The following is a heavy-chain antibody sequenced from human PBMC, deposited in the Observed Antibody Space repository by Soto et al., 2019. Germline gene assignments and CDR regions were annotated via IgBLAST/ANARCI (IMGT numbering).Heavy chain of an antibody. CDR3: AKEDTSSGSLDY. CDR1: GFIFSNYA. V-gene: IGHV3-23*01. CDR2: ISDSGATT. Sequence: GGSLRLSCAASGFIFSNYAMSWVRQAPGKGLEWVSGISDSGATTYYADSVRGRFTISRDNSKNTLYLQMKSLRAEDSASYYCAKEDTSSGSLDYWGQGALVTVSS. D-gene: IGHD6-19*01. J-gene: IGHJ4*02.